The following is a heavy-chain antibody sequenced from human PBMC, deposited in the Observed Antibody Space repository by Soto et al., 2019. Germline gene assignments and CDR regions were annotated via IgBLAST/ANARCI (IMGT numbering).Heavy chain of an antibody. CDR2: IDQVRTDS. D-gene: IGHD3-10*01. CDR1: EFTFSGRS. V-gene: IGHV3-74*01. Sequence: EVPLVESGGGLVQPGGSLRLSCAASEFTFSGRSVHWVRQAPGKGLVLVLGIDQVRTDSTYADSVKGRFTSSRDNAKNTVYLQMHTLRVEDTAVYYCARGWFGPDVWGQGTKVTVSS. CDR3: ARGWFGPDV. J-gene: IGHJ6*01.